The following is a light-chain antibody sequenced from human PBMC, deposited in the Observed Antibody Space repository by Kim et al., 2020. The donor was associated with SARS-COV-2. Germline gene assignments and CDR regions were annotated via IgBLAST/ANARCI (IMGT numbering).Light chain of an antibody. V-gene: IGLV6-57*01. CDR1: SGSIAGNY. J-gene: IGLJ3*02. Sequence: KTVIISCIRSSGSIAGNYVQWYQQRPGSSPTTIIYEYNDRPSGVPDRFSGSIDSSSNSASLTISGLQTEDEADYYCQSFDSSNHWVFGGGTKLTVL. CDR2: EYN. CDR3: QSFDSSNHWV.